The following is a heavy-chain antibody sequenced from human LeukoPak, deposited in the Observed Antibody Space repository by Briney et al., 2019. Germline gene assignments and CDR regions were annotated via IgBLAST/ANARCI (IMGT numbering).Heavy chain of an antibody. J-gene: IGHJ4*02. Sequence: GASVKVSCKASGYTFTSYDMNWVRQATGQGLEWMGWMNPNSGNTGYAQKFQGRVTMTRNTSISTAYMELSSLRSEDTAVYYCARGGVTIFGVVINPIDFDYWGQGTLVTVSS. D-gene: IGHD3-3*01. CDR2: MNPNSGNT. CDR1: GYTFTSYD. V-gene: IGHV1-8*01. CDR3: ARGGVTIFGVVINPIDFDY.